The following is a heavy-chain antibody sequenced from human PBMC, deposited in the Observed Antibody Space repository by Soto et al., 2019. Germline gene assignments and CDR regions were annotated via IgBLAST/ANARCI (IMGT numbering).Heavy chain of an antibody. V-gene: IGHV3-7*03. CDR2: IKEDGSEK. CDR3: ARYRSLDP. J-gene: IGHJ5*02. CDR1: GFILRNYW. Sequence: EVQLVESGGGLVQPGGSLRLSCADSGFILRNYWMSWVRPAPGMGLQWVASIKEDGSEKYYVDPVKGRFTISRENAKNSLYLQMNSLRAEDTAVYYCARYRSLDPWGQGILVTVSS. D-gene: IGHD3-16*02.